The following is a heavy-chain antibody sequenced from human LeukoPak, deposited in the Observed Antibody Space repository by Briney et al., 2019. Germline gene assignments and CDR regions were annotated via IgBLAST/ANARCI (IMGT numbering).Heavy chain of an antibody. CDR3: TSSNTVTARRCFDY. D-gene: IGHD4-17*01. CDR1: GLIFSGSA. Sequence: PGGSLRLSCAASGLIFSGSAMHWVRQASGKGLEWVGRIRSKANSYATAYAVSVKGRFTISRDDSKNTAYLQMNSLKTEDTAVYYCTSSNTVTARRCFDYWGQGTLVTVSS. CDR2: IRSKANSYAT. V-gene: IGHV3-73*01. J-gene: IGHJ4*02.